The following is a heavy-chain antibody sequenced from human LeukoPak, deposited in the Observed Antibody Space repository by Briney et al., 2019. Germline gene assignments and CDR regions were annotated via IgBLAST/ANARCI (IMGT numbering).Heavy chain of an antibody. Sequence: GGSLRLSCAASGFTFSSYGMHWVRQAPGKGLEWVAFIRYDGSNKYYVDSVKGRFTISRDNSKNTLYLQMNSLRAEDTAVYYCAKNDYGDYLPGDYWGQGTLVTVSS. D-gene: IGHD4-17*01. CDR2: IRYDGSNK. J-gene: IGHJ4*02. CDR1: GFTFSSYG. CDR3: AKNDYGDYLPGDY. V-gene: IGHV3-30*02.